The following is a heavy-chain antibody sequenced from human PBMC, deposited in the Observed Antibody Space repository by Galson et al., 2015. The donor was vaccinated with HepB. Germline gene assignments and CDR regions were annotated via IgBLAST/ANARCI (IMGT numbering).Heavy chain of an antibody. J-gene: IGHJ2*01. CDR1: EFTFTSYA. CDR2: ITYDGSNK. CDR3: ASDEGGDGYYYIWYIDL. Sequence: SLRLSCAASEFTFTSYAMHWVRQAPGQGLEWVAVITYDGSNKYYADSVKGRITISRDTSKSTLYLQMNSLRTDDTAVYYCASDEGGDGYYYIWYIDLWGRGTMVTVSS. D-gene: IGHD5-24*01. V-gene: IGHV3-30-3*01.